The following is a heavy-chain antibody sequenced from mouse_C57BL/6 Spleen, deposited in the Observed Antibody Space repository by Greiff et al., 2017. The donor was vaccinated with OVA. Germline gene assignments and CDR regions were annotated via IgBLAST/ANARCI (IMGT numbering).Heavy chain of an antibody. CDR1: GFTFSSYG. CDR2: ISSGGSYP. Sequence: EVQGVESGGDLVKPGGSLKLSCAASGFTFSSYGMSWVRQTPDKRLEWVATISSGGSYPYYPDSVKGRLPISRDNAKNTLYLQMSSLKSEDTAMYYCARHGLITTVVADYWGQGTTLTVSS. D-gene: IGHD1-1*01. J-gene: IGHJ2*01. V-gene: IGHV5-6*01. CDR3: ARHGLITTVVADY.